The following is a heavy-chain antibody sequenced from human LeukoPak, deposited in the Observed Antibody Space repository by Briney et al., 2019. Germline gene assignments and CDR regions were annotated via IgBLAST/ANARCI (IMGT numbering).Heavy chain of an antibody. J-gene: IGHJ5*02. V-gene: IGHV3-7*03. Sequence: PGGSLRLSCAASGFSFSSHWMNWVRQAPGKGLQWVATIKGDGSEKFYVDSVKGRFTISRDNSKNTLYLQMNSLRAEDTAVYYCANMVASYGLYYDFWSGYPWMGFDPWGQGTLVTVSS. CDR1: GFSFSSHW. CDR2: IKGDGSEK. CDR3: ANMVASYGLYYDFWSGYPWMGFDP. D-gene: IGHD3-3*01.